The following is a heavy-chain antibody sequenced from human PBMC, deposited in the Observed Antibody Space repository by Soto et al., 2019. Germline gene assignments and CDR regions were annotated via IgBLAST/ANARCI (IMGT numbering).Heavy chain of an antibody. CDR1: GIIVSRNY. Sequence: EVQLVQSGGGLIQPEGSLKLSCAAPGIIVSRNYMSWVRQAPGKGLEWVSVLYHGGSTYYADSVKGRFTISRDNSKNTLFLQMNSLRAEDTAVYYCTRSRYGDPDYWGQGTLVTVSS. J-gene: IGHJ4*02. CDR3: TRSRYGDPDY. CDR2: LYHGGST. V-gene: IGHV3-53*01. D-gene: IGHD4-17*01.